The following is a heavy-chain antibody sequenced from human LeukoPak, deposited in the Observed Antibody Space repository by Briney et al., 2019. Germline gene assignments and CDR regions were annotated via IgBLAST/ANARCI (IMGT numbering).Heavy chain of an antibody. D-gene: IGHD3-10*01. CDR1: GGSFSGYY. CDR2: INHSGST. V-gene: IGHV4-34*01. J-gene: IGHJ5*02. Sequence: SETLSLTCAVYGGSFSGYYWSWIRQPPGKGLECIGEINHSGSTNYNPSLKSRVTISVDTSKNQFSLKLSSVTAADTAVYYCARGGYYGSGNDFRFDPWGQGTLVTVSS. CDR3: ARGGYYGSGNDFRFDP.